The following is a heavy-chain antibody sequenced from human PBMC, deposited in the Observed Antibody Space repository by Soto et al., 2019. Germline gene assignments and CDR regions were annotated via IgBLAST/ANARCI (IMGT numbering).Heavy chain of an antibody. CDR2: ISYDGSNK. CDR3: AKDRMITFGGVIAATDAFDI. V-gene: IGHV3-30*18. J-gene: IGHJ3*02. Sequence: GGSLRLSCAASGFTFSSYGMHWVRQAPGKGLEWVAVISYDGSNKYYADSVKGRFTISRDNSKNTLYLQMNSLRAEDTAVYYCAKDRMITFGGVIAATDAFDIWGQGTMVTVSS. CDR1: GFTFSSYG. D-gene: IGHD3-16*02.